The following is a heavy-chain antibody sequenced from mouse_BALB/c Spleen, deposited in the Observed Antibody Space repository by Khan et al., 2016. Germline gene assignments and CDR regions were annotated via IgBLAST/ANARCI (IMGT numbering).Heavy chain of an antibody. CDR3: ATAGDYPYYAMDY. CDR1: EYTFTNYG. J-gene: IGHJ4*01. CDR2: INTNTGEP. D-gene: IGHD2-13*01. V-gene: IGHV9-3*02. Sequence: QIQLVQSGPELKKPGETVKISCKAAEYTFTNYGMNWVKQAPGKGLKWMGWINTNTGEPTYAEEFKGRFAFSLEASASTAYLQINNLKNEDSATYFYATAGDYPYYAMDYWGQGTSVTVSS.